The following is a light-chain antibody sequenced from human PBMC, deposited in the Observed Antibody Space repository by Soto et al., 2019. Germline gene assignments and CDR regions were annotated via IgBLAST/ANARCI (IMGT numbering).Light chain of an antibody. V-gene: IGLV2-14*01. CDR3: NSQRSSGTRV. CDR2: EVS. Sequence: QSVLTEPASVSGSPGQSITISCTGTSSDVGGYKHVSWYQHHPGKAPKLMIYEVSNRPSGVSNRFSGSKSGYTASLTISGLQAEDEADYYCNSQRSSGTRVFGTGSKVTVL. J-gene: IGLJ1*01. CDR1: SSDVGGYKH.